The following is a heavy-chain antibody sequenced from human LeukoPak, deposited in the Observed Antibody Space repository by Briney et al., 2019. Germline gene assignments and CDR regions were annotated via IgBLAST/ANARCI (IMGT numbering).Heavy chain of an antibody. J-gene: IGHJ4*02. CDR1: GFTFSSFA. CDR3: AKDAIGQYRPYYFDC. CDR2: ISGSGEST. D-gene: IGHD3-16*02. Sequence: GGSLRLSCAASGFTFSSFAMSWVRQAPGKELEWVSSISGSGESTYYADYVKGRFTVSRDNSKNTVNLQLNSLRAEDTAVYYCAKDAIGQYRPYYFDCWGQGTLVTVSS. V-gene: IGHV3-23*01.